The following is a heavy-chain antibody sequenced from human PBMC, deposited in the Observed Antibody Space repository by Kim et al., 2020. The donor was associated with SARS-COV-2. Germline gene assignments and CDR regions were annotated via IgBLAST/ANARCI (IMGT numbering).Heavy chain of an antibody. D-gene: IGHD6-6*01. CDR3: AAFEYSSSPHYYYYGMDV. CDR2: IYYSGST. J-gene: IGHJ6*02. CDR1: GGSISSYY. V-gene: IGHV4-59*01. Sequence: SETLSLTCTVSGGSISSYYWSWIRQPPGKGLEWIGYIYYSGSTNYNPSLKSRVTISVDTSKNQFSLKLSSVTAADTAVYYCAAFEYSSSPHYYYYGMDVWGQGTTVTVSS.